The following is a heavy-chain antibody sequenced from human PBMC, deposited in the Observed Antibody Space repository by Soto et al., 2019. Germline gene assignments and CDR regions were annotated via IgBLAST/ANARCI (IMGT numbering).Heavy chain of an antibody. J-gene: IGHJ3*02. Sequence: LGKAARTVTLKCTFRGLSFNTKRVGVGWIRQPPGKALEWLALIYWDDDKRYSPSLKSRLTITKDTSKNQVVLTMTNMEPVDTATYYCARSIAEDAFDIWGQGTMVTVSS. D-gene: IGHD6-6*01. V-gene: IGHV2-5*02. CDR2: IYWDDDK. CDR3: ARSIAEDAFDI. CDR1: GLSFNTKRVG.